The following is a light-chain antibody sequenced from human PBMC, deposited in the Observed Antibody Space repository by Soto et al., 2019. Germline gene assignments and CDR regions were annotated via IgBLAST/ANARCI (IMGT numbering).Light chain of an antibody. CDR2: AVS. CDR3: KQSSASPLT. V-gene: IGKV1-12*01. J-gene: IGKJ4*01. CDR1: QGINNW. Sequence: DIQMTQSPSSVSASVGDRVTITCRASQGINNWLAWYQQKPGKAPALLIYAVSYWQRGVPSRFSGSGSGTDFTLTISSLQPEGFATYFCKQSSASPLTFGGGTKVYIK.